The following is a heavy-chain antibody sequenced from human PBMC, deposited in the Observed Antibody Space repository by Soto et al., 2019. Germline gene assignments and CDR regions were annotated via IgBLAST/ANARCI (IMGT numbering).Heavy chain of an antibody. D-gene: IGHD3-22*01. Sequence: PSETLSLTCPVSGGSISSGGYYWSWIRQPPGKGLEWIGSIYYSGSTYYNPSLKSRVTISVDRSKNQFSLKLSSVTAADTAVYYCAGSGYYNNRGMDVWGQGTTVTVS. J-gene: IGHJ6*01. V-gene: IGHV4-39*07. CDR1: GGSISSGGYY. CDR3: AGSGYYNNRGMDV. CDR2: IYYSGST.